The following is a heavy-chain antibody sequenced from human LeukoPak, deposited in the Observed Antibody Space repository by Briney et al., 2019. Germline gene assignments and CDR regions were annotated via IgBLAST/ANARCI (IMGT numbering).Heavy chain of an antibody. CDR1: GRTFRSYG. J-gene: IGHJ6*02. CDR2: FIPILGIP. V-gene: IGHV1-69*10. CDR3: ARGLYCSSSTSCYDYGMDV. D-gene: IGHD2-2*01. Sequence: ASVKVSCKTSGRTFRSYGLNWVRQAPGHALEWIGGFIPILGIPKYAQSWQGRVTITADESTSTGYMELSSLRYEDTAVYYCARGLYCSSSTSCYDYGMDVWGQGTTVTVSS.